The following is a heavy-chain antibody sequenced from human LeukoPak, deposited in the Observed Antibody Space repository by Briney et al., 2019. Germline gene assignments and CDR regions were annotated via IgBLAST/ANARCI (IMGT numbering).Heavy chain of an antibody. CDR3: ARVLYSSSWYLFDY. CDR2: INSDGSST. V-gene: IGHV3-74*01. Sequence: GGSLRLSCAASGFTFSSYCMHWVRQAPGKGLVWVSRINSDGSSTSYADSVKGRFTISRDNAKNTLYLQMNSLRAEDTAVYYCARVLYSSSWYLFDYWGQGTLVTVSS. CDR1: GFTFSSYC. D-gene: IGHD6-13*01. J-gene: IGHJ4*02.